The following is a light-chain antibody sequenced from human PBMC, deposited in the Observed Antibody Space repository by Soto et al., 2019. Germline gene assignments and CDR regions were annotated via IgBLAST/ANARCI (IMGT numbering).Light chain of an antibody. Sequence: QPVLTQPRSVSGSPGQSVTISCTGTSSDVGGYNYVSWYQQHPGKAPKFMIYDVTKRPSGVPDRFSGSKSDNTASLTISGLQAEDEADYYCCSYAGSYNYVFGTGTKVTVL. V-gene: IGLV2-11*01. CDR1: SSDVGGYNY. CDR2: DVT. J-gene: IGLJ1*01. CDR3: CSYAGSYNYV.